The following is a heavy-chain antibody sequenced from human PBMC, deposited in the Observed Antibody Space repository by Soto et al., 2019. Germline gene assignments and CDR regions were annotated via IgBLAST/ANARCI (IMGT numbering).Heavy chain of an antibody. D-gene: IGHD6-19*01. CDR3: AKNRGNSGGAWAIFHH. CDR2: ISSGDGRT. CDR1: GFTLSSFA. J-gene: IGHJ1*01. V-gene: IGHV3-23*05. Sequence: EVQLLESGGDLVQPGGSLRLSCAVSGFTLSSFAMGWVRQTPEKGLEWVAAISSGDGRTYYAESVRGRFTISRDTSNVYRQMTSLRAEDTATYYCAKNRGNSGGAWAIFHHWGQGTLVSVSS.